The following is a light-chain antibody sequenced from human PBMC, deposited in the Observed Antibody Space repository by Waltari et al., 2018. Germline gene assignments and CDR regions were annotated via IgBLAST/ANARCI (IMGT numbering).Light chain of an antibody. V-gene: IGKV3-20*01. J-gene: IGKJ1*01. CDR2: HAS. Sequence: VLTQSPGTLSLSPGERATLSCRASQSVIKYLAWYQQKPGRAPRLLIYHASTRATGIPDRFSGSGSGTDFSLTISRLEPEDFAVYYCQKYDSLLATFGQGTRVEIK. CDR1: QSVIKY. CDR3: QKYDSLLAT.